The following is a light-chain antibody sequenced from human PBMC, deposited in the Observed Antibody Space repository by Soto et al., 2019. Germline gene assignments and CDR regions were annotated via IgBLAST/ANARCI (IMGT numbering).Light chain of an antibody. CDR3: SSYTSTSTLV. V-gene: IGLV2-14*01. CDR1: SSDVGGYNY. Sequence: QSALTQPASVSGSPGQSITISCTGTSSDVGGYNYVSWYQQHPGKAPKLMIYEVSNRPSGVSNRFSGSKSGNTASLTISGIQADDEDDYYCSSYTSTSTLVFGGGTKVTVL. CDR2: EVS. J-gene: IGLJ2*01.